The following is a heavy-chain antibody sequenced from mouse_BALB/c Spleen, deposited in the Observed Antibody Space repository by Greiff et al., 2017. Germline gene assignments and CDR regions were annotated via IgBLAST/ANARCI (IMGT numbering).Heavy chain of an antibody. Sequence: DVMLVESGGGLVKPGGSLKLSCAASGFTFSSYTMSWVRQTPEKRLEWVATISSGGSYTYYPASVKGRFTISRDNAKNTLYLQMSSLKSEDTAMYYCTRDGDYDYAMDYWGQGTSVTVSS. CDR1: GFTFSSYT. CDR2: ISSGGSYT. CDR3: TRDGDYDYAMDY. J-gene: IGHJ4*01. D-gene: IGHD2-4*01. V-gene: IGHV5-6-4*01.